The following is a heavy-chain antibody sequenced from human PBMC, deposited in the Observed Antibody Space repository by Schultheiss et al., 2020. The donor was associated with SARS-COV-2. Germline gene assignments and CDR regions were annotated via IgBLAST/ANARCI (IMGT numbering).Heavy chain of an antibody. D-gene: IGHD6-13*01. CDR1: GGTFSSYA. J-gene: IGHJ4*02. V-gene: IGHV1-8*02. Sequence: ASVKVSCKASGGTFSSYAISWVRQATGQGLEWMGWMNPNSGNTGYAQKFQGRVTMTRNTSISTAYMELSSLRSEDTAVYYCARGRAAVEDYWGQGTLVTVSS. CDR2: MNPNSGNT. CDR3: ARGRAAVEDY.